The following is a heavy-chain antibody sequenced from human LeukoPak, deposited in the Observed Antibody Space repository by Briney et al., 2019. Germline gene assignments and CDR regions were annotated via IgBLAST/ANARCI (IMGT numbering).Heavy chain of an antibody. D-gene: IGHD5-18*01. CDR1: GFTFSRYS. CDR2: ISSSGSYI. V-gene: IGHV3-21*01. CDR3: ARDLSGVTGYTYGRGIDY. J-gene: IGHJ4*02. Sequence: PGGSLRLSCAASGFTFSRYSMNWVRQAPGKGLEWVPSISSSGSYIYYADSVKGRFTLSRDNAKTSLYLQMNSLRAEDTAVYYCARDLSGVTGYTYGRGIDYWGQGTLVTVSS.